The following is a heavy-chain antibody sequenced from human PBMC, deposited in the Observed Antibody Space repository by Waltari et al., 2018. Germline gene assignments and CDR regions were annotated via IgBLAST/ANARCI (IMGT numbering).Heavy chain of an antibody. V-gene: IGHV3-48*01. CDR1: GFTFSHYN. CDR3: AREDTNSNGMDV. CDR2: IGTRSSTI. J-gene: IGHJ6*02. Sequence: EVLLEESGGGLGQPGGSLRLSCAASGFTFSHYNMNWVRQAPGKGLGWISFIGTRSSTIFYAESVKGRFTISRDNAKNSLFLLMNSLRVEDTAVYYCAREDTNSNGMDVWGQGTTVTVSS. D-gene: IGHD2-8*01.